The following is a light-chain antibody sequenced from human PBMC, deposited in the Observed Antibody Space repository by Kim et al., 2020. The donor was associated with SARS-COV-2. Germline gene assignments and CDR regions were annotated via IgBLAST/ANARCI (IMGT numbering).Light chain of an antibody. V-gene: IGLV1-44*01. Sequence: GQTVTISCSGSSTNIGSNTVNWFHQLPGAAPKLLIYYDNQRPSGVPDRFSGSKSGASGSLAISGLQSEDEGDYYCAIWDDNLKGWMFGGGTQLTVL. CDR2: YDN. J-gene: IGLJ7*01. CDR3: AIWDDNLKGWM. CDR1: STNIGSNT.